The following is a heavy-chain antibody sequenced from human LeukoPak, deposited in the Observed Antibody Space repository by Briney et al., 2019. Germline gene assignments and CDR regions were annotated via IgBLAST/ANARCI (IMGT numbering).Heavy chain of an antibody. V-gene: IGHV1-69*13. CDR3: ARDPHSYSSSWYFDY. Sequence: SVKVSCKASGGTFSSYAISWVRQAPGQGLEWMGGIIPIFGTANYAQKFQGRVTITADESTSTAYMELSSLRSGDTAVYYCARDPHSYSSSWYFDYWGQGTLVTVSS. CDR2: IIPIFGTA. CDR1: GGTFSSYA. J-gene: IGHJ4*02. D-gene: IGHD6-13*01.